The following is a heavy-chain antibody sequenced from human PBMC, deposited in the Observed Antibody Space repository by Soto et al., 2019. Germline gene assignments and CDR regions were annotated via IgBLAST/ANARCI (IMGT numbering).Heavy chain of an antibody. CDR1: GFTFSSYS. Sequence: EVQLVESGGGLVQPGGSLRLSCAASGFTFSSYSMNWVRQAPGKGLEWVSYISSSSSTIYYAASVKGRFTISRDNAKNSLYLQMNSLRAEDTAVYYCASLSILTGYYIRGNWFDPWGQGTLVTVSS. D-gene: IGHD3-9*01. V-gene: IGHV3-48*01. CDR3: ASLSILTGYYIRGNWFDP. J-gene: IGHJ5*02. CDR2: ISSSSSTI.